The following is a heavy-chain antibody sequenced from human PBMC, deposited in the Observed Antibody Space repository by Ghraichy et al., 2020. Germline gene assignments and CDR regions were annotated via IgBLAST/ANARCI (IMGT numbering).Heavy chain of an antibody. V-gene: IGHV3-15*01. CDR2: IKSKTDGGTT. J-gene: IGHJ6*02. D-gene: IGHD6-6*01. CDR1: GFTFSNAW. CDR3: TTVTLWYSSSSEGYYYGMDV. Sequence: GGSLRLSCAASGFTFSNAWMSWVRQAPGKGLEWVGRIKSKTDGGTTDYAAPVKGRFTISRDDSKNTLYLQMNSLKTEDTAVYYCTTVTLWYSSSSEGYYYGMDVWGQGTTVTVSS.